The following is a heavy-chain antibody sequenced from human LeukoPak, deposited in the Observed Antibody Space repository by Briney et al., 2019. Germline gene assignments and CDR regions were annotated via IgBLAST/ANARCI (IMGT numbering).Heavy chain of an antibody. Sequence: ASVKCSCKASGYTFTIYYMHWVRHAPGQGLEWIVIINPSGGSTSWAQKFQGRVTMTRDTSTSTVYMELSSLRSEDTAVYYCARAKNRAYAFDIWGQGTMVTVSS. CDR2: INPSGGST. CDR1: GYTFTIYY. D-gene: IGHD2/OR15-2a*01. CDR3: ARAKNRAYAFDI. V-gene: IGHV1-46*01. J-gene: IGHJ3*02.